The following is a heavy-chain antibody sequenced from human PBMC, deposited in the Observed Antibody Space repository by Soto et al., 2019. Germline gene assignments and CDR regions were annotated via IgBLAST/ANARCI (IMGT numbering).Heavy chain of an antibody. CDR3: ALIDGSGSYYPTWFDP. CDR1: GFTFSSYG. V-gene: IGHV3-33*01. CDR2: IWYDGSNK. Sequence: GGSLRLSCAASGFTFSSYGMHWVRQAPGKGLEWVAVIWYDGSNKYYADSVKGRFTISRDNSKNTLYLQMNSLRAEDRAVYYCALIDGSGSYYPTWFDPWGQGTLVTVSS. D-gene: IGHD3-10*01. J-gene: IGHJ5*02.